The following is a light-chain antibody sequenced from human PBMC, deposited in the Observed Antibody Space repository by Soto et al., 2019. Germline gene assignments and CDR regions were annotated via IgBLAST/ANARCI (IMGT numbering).Light chain of an antibody. Sequence: QSVLPQPASVSGSPGQSITISCTGSSSDIGGYEFVSWFQQHPGKVPKLIIYEVSNRPSGVSDRFSGAKSGKTASLTISGLQPDDEAEYYCTSYSVTGTHYLFGSGTKVTVL. J-gene: IGLJ1*01. V-gene: IGLV2-14*01. CDR1: SSDIGGYEF. CDR3: TSYSVTGTHYL. CDR2: EVS.